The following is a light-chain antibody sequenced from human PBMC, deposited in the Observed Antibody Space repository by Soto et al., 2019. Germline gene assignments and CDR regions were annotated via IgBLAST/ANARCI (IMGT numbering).Light chain of an antibody. Sequence: QSALTQPPSASGSPGRSVTISCTGTSSDVGGYDYVSWFQQHPGKAPKLIIYEVTKRPSGVPDRFSASKSGNTASLTVSGLQAEDEADYYRSSFVAGNNYWVFGGGTKLTV. CDR3: SSFVAGNNYWV. CDR2: EVT. CDR1: SSDVGGYDY. J-gene: IGLJ3*02. V-gene: IGLV2-8*01.